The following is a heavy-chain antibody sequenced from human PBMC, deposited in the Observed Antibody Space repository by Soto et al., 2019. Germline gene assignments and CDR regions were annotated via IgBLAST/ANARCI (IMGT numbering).Heavy chain of an antibody. CDR2: INYSGST. V-gene: IGHV4-59*01. Sequence: PSETLSLTCTVSGGSISSYYWSWIRQPPGKGLEWIGYINYSGSTNYNPSLKSRVTISVDTSKNQFSLKLSSVTAADTAVYYCARGNTMVRGVIITSSYWFDPWGQGTLVTVSS. J-gene: IGHJ5*02. D-gene: IGHD3-10*01. CDR3: ARGNTMVRGVIITSSYWFDP. CDR1: GGSISSYY.